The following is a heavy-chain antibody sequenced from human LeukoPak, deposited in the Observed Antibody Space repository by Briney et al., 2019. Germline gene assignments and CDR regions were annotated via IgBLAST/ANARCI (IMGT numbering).Heavy chain of an antibody. CDR3: AKDPLLGDYVDY. CDR2: ISGSGGST. CDR1: GFTISSWA. V-gene: IGHV3-23*01. J-gene: IGHJ4*02. Sequence: GGPLRFSCAASGFTISSWAMSWRRQAPGKGLERVSAISGSGGSTYYADSVKGRFTISRDNSKNTLYLQMNSLRAEDTAVYYCAKDPLLGDYVDYWGQGTLVTVSS. D-gene: IGHD4-17*01.